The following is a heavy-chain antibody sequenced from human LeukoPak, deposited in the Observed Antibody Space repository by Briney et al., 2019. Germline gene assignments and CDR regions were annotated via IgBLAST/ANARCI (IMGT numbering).Heavy chain of an antibody. Sequence: ASVKVSCKASGQSLTGYFIHWVRQAPGQGLEWVGRIDPNTGDTIYAQNFQGRVTVTSATSISTAYMELSRLTSDDTAVYFCARLGLHGSGTYYFFDYWGQGTLVTVSS. CDR3: ARLGLHGSGTYYFFDY. J-gene: IGHJ4*02. CDR1: GQSLTGYF. D-gene: IGHD3-10*01. V-gene: IGHV1-2*06. CDR2: IDPNTGDT.